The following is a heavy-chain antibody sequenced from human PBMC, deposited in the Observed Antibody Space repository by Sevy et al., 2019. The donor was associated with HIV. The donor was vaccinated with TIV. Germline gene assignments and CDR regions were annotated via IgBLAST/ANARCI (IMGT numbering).Heavy chain of an antibody. V-gene: IGHV3-23*01. J-gene: IGHJ3*01. CDR3: ANALNPALESILEVNLRSLNGFDV. CDR1: GFTFNTHA. D-gene: IGHD1-1*01. CDR2: ISGPGYGT. Sequence: GGSLRLSCAASGFTFNTHAMNWVRQAPGKGLEWVSVISGPGYGTNYADSVKGRFTISRDNSKNTLYLQMNSVSGDDTSVYYCANALNPALESILEVNLRSLNGFDVWGQGTMVTVSS.